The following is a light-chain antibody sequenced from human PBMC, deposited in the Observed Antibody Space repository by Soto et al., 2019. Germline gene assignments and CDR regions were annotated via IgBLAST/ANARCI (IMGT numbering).Light chain of an antibody. CDR2: AAS. Sequence: DLQMTQSPSSLSASVGDRVTIACQASQNIYNYLNWYQYKPGKAPKLLIYAASSLQSGVPSRFSGSGSETDFTLTISSLQPEDFATYSCQQSYSTTWTFGQGTKVDTK. V-gene: IGKV1-39*01. CDR3: QQSYSTTWT. CDR1: QNIYNY. J-gene: IGKJ1*01.